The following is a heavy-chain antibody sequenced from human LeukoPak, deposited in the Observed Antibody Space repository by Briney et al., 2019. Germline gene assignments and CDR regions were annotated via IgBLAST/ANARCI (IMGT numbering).Heavy chain of an antibody. CDR3: ARDKIEGATYFDY. CDR2: ISGSGGST. CDR1: GFTFSSYG. J-gene: IGHJ4*02. Sequence: GGSLRLSCAASGFTFSSYGMSWVRQAPGKGLEWVSAISGSGGSTYYADSVKGRFTISRDNSENTLYLQMNNLRDDDTAVYYCARDKIEGATYFDYWGQGTLVTVSS. D-gene: IGHD1-26*01. V-gene: IGHV3-23*01.